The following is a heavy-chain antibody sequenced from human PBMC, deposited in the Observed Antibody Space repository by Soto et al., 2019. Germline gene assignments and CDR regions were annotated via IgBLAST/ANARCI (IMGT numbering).Heavy chain of an antibody. J-gene: IGHJ5*02. CDR3: AHLRLTYYYGTGSYGGLNWFDP. CDR2: IYWDDDK. D-gene: IGHD3-10*01. V-gene: IGHV2-5*02. Sequence: QITLKESGPTLVKPTQTLTLTCTFSGFSLSTSGVGVGWIRQPPGKALEWLALIYWDDDKRYSPSLKSRLTITKHTTKNQVVLTMTTMDPVDTATYYCAHLRLTYYYGTGSYGGLNWFDPWGQGTLVTVSS. CDR1: GFSLSTSGVG.